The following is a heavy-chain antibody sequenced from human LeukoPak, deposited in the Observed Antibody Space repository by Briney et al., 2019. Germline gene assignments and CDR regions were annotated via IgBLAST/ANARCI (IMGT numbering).Heavy chain of an antibody. CDR2: ISAYNGNT. CDR1: VYTFTSYG. Sequence: ASVKVSCKASVYTFTSYGISWVRQAPGQGLEWMGWISAYNGNTNYAQKLHGRVTMTTDTSTSTAYMELRSLRSDDTAVYYCARDRRVVVTAIHYFDYWGQGTLVTVSS. V-gene: IGHV1-18*01. J-gene: IGHJ4*02. D-gene: IGHD2-21*02. CDR3: ARDRRVVVTAIHYFDY.